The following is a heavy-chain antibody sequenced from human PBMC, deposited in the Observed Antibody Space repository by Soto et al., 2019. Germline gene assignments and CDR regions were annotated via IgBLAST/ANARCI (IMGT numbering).Heavy chain of an antibody. CDR2: INSDGSST. Sequence: EVQLVESGGGLVQPGGSLRLSCAASGFTFSSYWMHWVRKDPGKGLVWVSRINSDGSSTSYADSVKGRFTISRDNAKNTLYLQMNSLRAEDTAVYYCVRTSLVVAAATREDYWGQGTLVTVSS. V-gene: IGHV3-74*01. D-gene: IGHD2-15*01. J-gene: IGHJ4*02. CDR3: VRTSLVVAAATREDY. CDR1: GFTFSSYW.